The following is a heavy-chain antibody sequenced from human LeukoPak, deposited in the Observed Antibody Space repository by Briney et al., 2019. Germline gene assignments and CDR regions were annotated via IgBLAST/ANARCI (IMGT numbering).Heavy chain of an antibody. CDR2: INHSGST. CDR1: GGSFSGYY. D-gene: IGHD6-13*01. Sequence: SETLSLTCAVYGGSFSGYYWSWIRQPPGKGLEWIGEINHSGSTNYNPSLKSRATISVDTSKNQFSLKLSSVTAADTAVYYCARESYSSSWYHRGNWFDPWGQGTLVTVSS. CDR3: ARESYSSSWYHRGNWFDP. V-gene: IGHV4-34*01. J-gene: IGHJ5*02.